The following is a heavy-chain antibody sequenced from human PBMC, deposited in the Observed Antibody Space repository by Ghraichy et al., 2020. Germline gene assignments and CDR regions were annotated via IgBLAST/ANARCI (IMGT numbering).Heavy chain of an antibody. D-gene: IGHD3-16*01. J-gene: IGHJ4*02. V-gene: IGHV4-38-2*02. Sequence: SCTVSGYSISSGYYWGWIRQPPGKGLEWIGSIYHSGSIYYNPSLKSRVTISVDTSKNQFSLKLSSVTAADTAVYYCARSLSGGVTTFDYWGQGTVVTVSS. CDR1: GYSISSGYY. CDR3: ARSLSGGVTTFDY. CDR2: IYHSGSI.